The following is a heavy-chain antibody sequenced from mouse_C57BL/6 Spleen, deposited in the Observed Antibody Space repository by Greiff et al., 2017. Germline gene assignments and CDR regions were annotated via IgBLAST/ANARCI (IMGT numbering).Heavy chain of an antibody. Sequence: DVKLVESGPGMVKPSQSLSLTCTVTGYSITSGYDWHWIRHFPGNKLEWMGYISYSGRTNYNPSLKSRISITHATSKNHFFLKLNSVTTEDTATYYCARGGNYNYAMDYWGQGTSVTV. J-gene: IGHJ4*01. CDR1: GYSITSGYD. CDR2: ISYSGRT. CDR3: ARGGNYNYAMDY. V-gene: IGHV3-1*01. D-gene: IGHD2-1*01.